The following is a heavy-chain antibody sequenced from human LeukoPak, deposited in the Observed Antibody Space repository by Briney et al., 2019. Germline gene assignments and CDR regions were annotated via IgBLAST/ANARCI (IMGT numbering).Heavy chain of an antibody. CDR1: GYSISSGYY. CDR3: ARGGGPYEAAVADWYFDL. D-gene: IGHD6-13*01. J-gene: IGHJ2*01. V-gene: IGHV4-38-2*02. CDR2: IYHSGST. Sequence: PSETLSLTCTVSGYSISSGYYWGWIRQPPGKGLEWIGSIYHSGSTYYNPSLKSRVTISVDTSKNQFSLKLSSVTAADTAVYYCARGGGPYEAAVADWYFDLWGRGTLVTVSS.